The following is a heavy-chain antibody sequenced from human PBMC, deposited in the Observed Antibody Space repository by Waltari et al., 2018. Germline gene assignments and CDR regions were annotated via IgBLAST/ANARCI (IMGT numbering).Heavy chain of an antibody. CDR1: GYTFINYE. CDR2: GNPTSGAT. Sequence: QVQLVQSGAEVLKPGASVKVSCQASGYTFINYEINWGRQAAGQGLEWRGGGNPTSGATAYAQKFQGRITMTWDTSISTAYMELSNLRSDDTAVLYCARGRDVFANFDYNWFDPWGQGTLVTVSS. J-gene: IGHJ5*02. CDR3: ARGRDVFANFDYNWFDP. V-gene: IGHV1-8*02. D-gene: IGHD3-3*01.